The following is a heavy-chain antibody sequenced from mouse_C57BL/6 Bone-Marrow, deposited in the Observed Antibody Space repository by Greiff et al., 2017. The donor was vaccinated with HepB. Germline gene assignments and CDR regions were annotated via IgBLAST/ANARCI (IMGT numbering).Heavy chain of an antibody. CDR1: GYTFTSYW. V-gene: IGHV1-50*01. J-gene: IGHJ2*01. Sequence: VQLQQPGAELVKPGASVKLSCKASGYTFTSYWMQWVKQRPGQGLEWIGEIDPSDSYTNYNQKFKGKATVTVDTSSSTAYMQLSSLTSEDTAVYYCARFPGYFDYWGQGTTLTVSS. CDR2: IDPSDSYT. CDR3: ARFPGYFDY.